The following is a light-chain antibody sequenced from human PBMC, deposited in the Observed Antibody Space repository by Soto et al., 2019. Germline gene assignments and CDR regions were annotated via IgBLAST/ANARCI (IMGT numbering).Light chain of an antibody. CDR2: EVS. J-gene: IGLJ1*01. CDR3: SSYTGSSTLYV. V-gene: IGLV2-14*01. CDR1: SSDVGGYNY. Sequence: QYALTQPASVSGSPGQSITISCTGTSSDVGGYNYVSWYQQHPGKAPKLMIYEVSNRPSGVSNRFSGSKSGNTASLTISGLQAEDEADYYCSSYTGSSTLYVFGTGTKLTVL.